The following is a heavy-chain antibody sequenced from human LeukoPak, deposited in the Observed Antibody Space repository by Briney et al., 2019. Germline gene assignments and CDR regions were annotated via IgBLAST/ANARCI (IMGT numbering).Heavy chain of an antibody. CDR1: GFTFTSSA. CDR3: AADPTYYYGSGSYFDY. CDR2: IFVGSGNT. V-gene: IGHV1-58*01. J-gene: IGHJ4*02. Sequence: GASVTVSCKASGFTFTSSAVQWVRQARGQRLEWIGWIFVGSGNTNYAQKFQERVTITRDMSTSTAYMELSSLRSEDTAVYYCAADPTYYYGSGSYFDYWGQGTLVTVSS. D-gene: IGHD3-10*01.